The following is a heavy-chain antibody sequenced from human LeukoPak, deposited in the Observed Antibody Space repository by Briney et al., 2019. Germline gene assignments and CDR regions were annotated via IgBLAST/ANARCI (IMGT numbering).Heavy chain of an antibody. Sequence: GGSLRLSCAASGFTFSSYWISWVRQAPGKGLEWVANIKQDGSEKYYVDSVKGRFTISRDNAKNSLYLQVNSLRAEDTAVYYCARDWPPNWFDPWGQGTLVTVSS. J-gene: IGHJ5*02. CDR1: GFTFSSYW. CDR3: ARDWPPNWFDP. V-gene: IGHV3-7*04. CDR2: IKQDGSEK.